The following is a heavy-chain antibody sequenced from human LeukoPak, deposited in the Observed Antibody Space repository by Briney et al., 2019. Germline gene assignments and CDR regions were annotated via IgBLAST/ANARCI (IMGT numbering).Heavy chain of an antibody. Sequence: GGSLRLSCAASGFTFSSYAMSWVRQAPGKGLEWVSAISGSGGSTYYADSAKGRFTISRDNSKNTLYLQMNSLRAEDTAVYYCAKGGAYNWNDGLFDYWGQGTLVTVSS. V-gene: IGHV3-23*01. J-gene: IGHJ4*02. CDR3: AKGGAYNWNDGLFDY. D-gene: IGHD1-20*01. CDR1: GFTFSSYA. CDR2: ISGSGGST.